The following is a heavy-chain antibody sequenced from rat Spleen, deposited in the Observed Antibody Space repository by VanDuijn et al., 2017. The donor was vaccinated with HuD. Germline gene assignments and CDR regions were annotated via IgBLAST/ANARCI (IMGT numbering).Heavy chain of an antibody. V-gene: IGHV2-13*01. J-gene: IGHJ2*01. CDR2: IWGNGNT. Sequence: QVQLKESGPGLVQPSQTLSLICTVSGFSLISNSVHWVRQPPGKGLEWMGVIWGNGNTNYNSALKPRLSISRDTSKSQVYLKMNSLQSEDTATYFCVRERVPGFAFYFDYWGQGVMVTVSS. CDR3: VRERVPGFAFYFDY. D-gene: IGHD1-4*01. CDR1: GFSLISNS.